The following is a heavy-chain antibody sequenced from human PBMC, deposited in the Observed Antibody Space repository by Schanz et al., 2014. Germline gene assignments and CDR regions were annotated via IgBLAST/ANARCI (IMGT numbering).Heavy chain of an antibody. CDR1: GFTFSDYY. D-gene: IGHD2-15*01. CDR3: ARDRGYCSGGSCLTFDY. Sequence: VQLLESGGGLVQPGGSLRLSCAASGFTFSDYYMSWIRQAPGKGLEWVAVISYDGSNKYYADSVKGRFTISRDNSKNTLYLQMNTLRAEDTAVYYCARDRGYCSGGSCLTFDYWGQGTQVTVSS. CDR2: ISYDGSNK. J-gene: IGHJ4*02. V-gene: IGHV3-30-3*01.